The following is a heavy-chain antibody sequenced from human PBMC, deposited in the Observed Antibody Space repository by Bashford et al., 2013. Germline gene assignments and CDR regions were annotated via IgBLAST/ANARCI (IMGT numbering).Heavy chain of an antibody. J-gene: IGHJ4*02. Sequence: WVRQAPGQGLEWMGWMNPNSGNTGYAQKFQGRITMTSNTSISTAYMELSSLRSEDTAVYYCARTATYYYDSSGYRYFDYVGPGNPGHRLL. CDR3: ARTATYYYDSSGYRYFDY. CDR2: MNPNSGNT. D-gene: IGHD3-22*01. V-gene: IGHV1-8*01.